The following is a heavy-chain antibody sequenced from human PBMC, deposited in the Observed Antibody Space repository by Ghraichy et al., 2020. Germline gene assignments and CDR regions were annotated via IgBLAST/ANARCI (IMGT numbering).Heavy chain of an antibody. CDR2: ISSSSSYI. V-gene: IGHV3-21*01. CDR3: ARELHNIVVVPAAMQNRYYYYGMDV. D-gene: IGHD2-2*01. J-gene: IGHJ6*02. CDR1: GFTFSSYS. Sequence: LSLTCAASGFTFSSYSMNWVRQAPGKGLEWVSSISSSSSYIYYAASVKGRFTISRDNAKNSLYLQMNSLRAEDTAVYYCARELHNIVVVPAAMQNRYYYYGMDVWGQGTTVTVSS.